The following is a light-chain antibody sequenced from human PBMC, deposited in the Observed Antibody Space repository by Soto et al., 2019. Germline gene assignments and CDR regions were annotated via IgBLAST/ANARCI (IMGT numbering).Light chain of an antibody. V-gene: IGKV3-15*01. J-gene: IGKJ3*01. Sequence: EIVMTQSPATLSVSPGERATLSCRASQSVSSNLAWYQQKPGQAPRLLIYGASTRAAGISARFSGSGSGTEFTLTISSLQSEDFAVYYCQQYNNWLFGPGTKVDIK. CDR2: GAS. CDR1: QSVSSN. CDR3: QQYNNWL.